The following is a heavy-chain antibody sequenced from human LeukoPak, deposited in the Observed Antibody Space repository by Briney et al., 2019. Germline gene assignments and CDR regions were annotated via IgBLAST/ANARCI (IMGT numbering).Heavy chain of an antibody. J-gene: IGHJ1*01. V-gene: IGHV1-69*13. CDR3: ARDTAFQYFQH. CDR2: IIPIFGTA. Sequence: SVKVSCKASGYIFTNFGISWVRRARGQGREWMGGIIPIFGTANYAQKFQGRVTITADESTSTAYMELSSLRSEDTAVYYCARDTAFQYFQHWGQGTLVTVSS. CDR1: GYIFTNFG. D-gene: IGHD3-3*02.